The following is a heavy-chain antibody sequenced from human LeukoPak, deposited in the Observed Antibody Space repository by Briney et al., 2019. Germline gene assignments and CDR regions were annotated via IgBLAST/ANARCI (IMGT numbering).Heavy chain of an antibody. V-gene: IGHV4-31*03. CDR2: IYYSGST. CDR3: AREASPYYYDS. J-gene: IGHJ4*02. CDR1: GGSVSSGSYY. D-gene: IGHD3-22*01. Sequence: SETLSLTCTVSGGSVSSGSYYWSWIRQHPGKGLEWIGYIYYSGSTYYNPSLKSRVTISVDTSKNQFSLKLSSVTAADTAVYYCAREASPYYYDSWGQGTLVTVSS.